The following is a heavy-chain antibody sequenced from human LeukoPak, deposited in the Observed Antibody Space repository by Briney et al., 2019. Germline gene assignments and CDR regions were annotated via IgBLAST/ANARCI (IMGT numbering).Heavy chain of an antibody. CDR2: ISGSGGST. CDR1: GFTFSSYA. CDR3: ARVSGSSGYYFDY. Sequence: GGSLRLSCAASGFTFSSYAMSWVRQAPGKGLEWVSAISGSGGSTYYADSVKGRFTISRDNSKNTLYLQMNSLRAEDTAVYYCARVSGSSGYYFDYWGQGTLVTVSS. D-gene: IGHD3-22*01. J-gene: IGHJ4*02. V-gene: IGHV3-23*01.